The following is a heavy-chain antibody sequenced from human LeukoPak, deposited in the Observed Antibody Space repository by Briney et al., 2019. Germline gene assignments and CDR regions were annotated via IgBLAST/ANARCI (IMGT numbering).Heavy chain of an antibody. J-gene: IGHJ4*02. CDR2: ISSSGSTI. D-gene: IGHD6-13*01. V-gene: IGHV3-48*03. CDR1: GFTFSSYE. Sequence: GGSLRLSCAASGFTFSSYEMNWVRQAPGKGLEWVSYISSSGSTIYYADSVKGRFTISRDNAKNSLYLQMNSLRAEDTAVYYCASNIAAAGIRPGWFDYWGQGTLVTVSS. CDR3: ASNIAAAGIRPGWFDY.